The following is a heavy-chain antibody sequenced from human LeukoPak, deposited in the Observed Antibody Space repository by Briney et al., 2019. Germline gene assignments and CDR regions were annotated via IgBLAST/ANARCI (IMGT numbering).Heavy chain of an antibody. V-gene: IGHV3-23*01. CDR2: ISGSSGTP. CDR1: GFTFSSYA. D-gene: IGHD6-13*01. Sequence: GGSLRLSCAASGFTFSSYAMSWVRQAPGKGLEWVSAISGSSGTPYYADSVKGRFTISRDNAKNSLYLQMNSLRDEDTAVYYCAREPGIAAASDAFDIWGQGTMVTVSS. CDR3: AREPGIAAASDAFDI. J-gene: IGHJ3*02.